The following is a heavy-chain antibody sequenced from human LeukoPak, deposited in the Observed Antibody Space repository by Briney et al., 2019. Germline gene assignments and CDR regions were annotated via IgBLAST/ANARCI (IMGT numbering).Heavy chain of an antibody. CDR2: IYHSGST. CDR1: GGSISSGGYS. Sequence: SETLSLTCAVSGGSISSGGYSWSWIRQPPGKGLEWIGYIYHSGSTYYNPSLKSRVTMSVDRSKNQFSLKLSSVTAADTAVYYCARGSGSYSDAFDIWGQGTMVTVSS. CDR3: ARGSGSYSDAFDI. J-gene: IGHJ3*02. D-gene: IGHD1-26*01. V-gene: IGHV4-30-2*01.